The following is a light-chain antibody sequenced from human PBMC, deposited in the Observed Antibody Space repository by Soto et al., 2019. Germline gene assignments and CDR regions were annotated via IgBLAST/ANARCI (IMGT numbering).Light chain of an antibody. CDR1: NIGTRN. Sequence: SYELTQPLSVSVPLGQTASITCGGNNIGTRNVHWYQQKPGQAPVLDVYRDSNRPSGIPERFSGSNSGNTATLTISRAQAGDEADYYCHVWDSSTAVFGGGTKLTVL. CDR2: RDS. J-gene: IGLJ3*02. CDR3: HVWDSSTAV. V-gene: IGLV3-9*01.